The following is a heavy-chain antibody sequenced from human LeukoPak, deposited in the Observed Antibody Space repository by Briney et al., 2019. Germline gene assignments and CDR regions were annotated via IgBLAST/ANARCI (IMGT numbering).Heavy chain of an antibody. Sequence: SETLSLTCTVSGGSISSYYWSWIRQPPGKGREWIGYIYNSGSTNYNPSLKSRVTISVDTSKNQFSLKLSSVTAADTAVYYCARDLGYSRSSAYYYGMDVWGQGTTVTVSS. CDR2: IYNSGST. CDR1: GGSISSYY. D-gene: IGHD6-6*01. V-gene: IGHV4-59*01. CDR3: ARDLGYSRSSAYYYGMDV. J-gene: IGHJ6*02.